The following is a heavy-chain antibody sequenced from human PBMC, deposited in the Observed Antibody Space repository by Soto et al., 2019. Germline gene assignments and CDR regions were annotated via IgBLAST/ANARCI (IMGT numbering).Heavy chain of an antibody. J-gene: IGHJ6*02. CDR3: ARHSYSSGWYGDYYYYGMDV. CDR1: GGSISSSIYY. CDR2: IYYSGST. Sequence: SETLSLTCTVSGGSISSSIYYWGWIRQPPGKGLEWIGSIYYSGSTYYNPSLKSRVTISVDTSKNQFSLKLSSVTAADTAVYYCARHSYSSGWYGDYYYYGMDVWGQGTTVTVSS. V-gene: IGHV4-39*01. D-gene: IGHD6-19*01.